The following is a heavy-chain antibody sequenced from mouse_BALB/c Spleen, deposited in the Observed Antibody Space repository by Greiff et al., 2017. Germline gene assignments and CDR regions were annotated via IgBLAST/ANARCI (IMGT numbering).Heavy chain of an antibody. CDR2: INPSSGYT. CDR1: GYTFTSYT. J-gene: IGHJ1*01. Sequence: VQGVESGAELARPGASVKMSCKASGYTFTSYTMHWVKQRPGQGLEWIGYINPSSGYTNYNQKFKDKATLTADKSSSTAYMQLSSLTSEDSAVYYCARSNYGYWYFDVWGAGTTVTVSS. V-gene: IGHV1-4*01. D-gene: IGHD1-1*01. CDR3: ARSNYGYWYFDV.